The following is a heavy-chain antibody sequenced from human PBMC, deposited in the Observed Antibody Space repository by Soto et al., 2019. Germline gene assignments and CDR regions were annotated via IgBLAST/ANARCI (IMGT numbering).Heavy chain of an antibody. CDR3: AFGGNYVRMDV. Sequence: QVQLVQSGAEVKKPGASVKVSCKASGYTFTSYYMHWVRLAPGQGLEWMGIINPDGGGTSYAQQFHGRVIMTRDTSTSTVDMEMSSLRSEDTAVYYCAFGGNYVRMDVWGQGTTVTVSS. D-gene: IGHD4-4*01. CDR2: INPDGGGT. J-gene: IGHJ6*02. V-gene: IGHV1-46*01. CDR1: GYTFTSYY.